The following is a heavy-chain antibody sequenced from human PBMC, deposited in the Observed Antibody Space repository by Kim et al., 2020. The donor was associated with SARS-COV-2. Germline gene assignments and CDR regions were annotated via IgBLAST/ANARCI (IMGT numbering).Heavy chain of an antibody. CDR3: ARGVRQWLVRPLKYYFDY. CDR2: IYYSGST. J-gene: IGHJ4*02. D-gene: IGHD6-19*01. V-gene: IGHV4-39*01. CDR1: GGSISSSSYY. Sequence: SETLSLTCTVSGGSISSSSYYWGWIRQPPGKGLEWIGSIYYSGSTYYNPSLKSRVTISVDTSKNQFSLKLSSVTAEDTAVYYCARGVRQWLVRPLKYYFDYWGLGTLVTVSS.